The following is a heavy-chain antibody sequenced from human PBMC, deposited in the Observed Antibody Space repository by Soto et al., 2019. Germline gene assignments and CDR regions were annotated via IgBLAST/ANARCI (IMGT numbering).Heavy chain of an antibody. CDR3: ARDRGYGDPRGYYGMDV. CDR1: GGSISSGGYY. Sequence: QVQLQESGPGLVKPSQTLSLTCTVSGGSISSGGYYWSWIRQHPGKGLEWIGYIYYSGSTYYTPSLKSRVTISVDTSKNQFSLKLSSVTAADTAVYYCARDRGYGDPRGYYGMDVWGQGTTVTVSS. V-gene: IGHV4-31*03. J-gene: IGHJ6*02. CDR2: IYYSGST. D-gene: IGHD4-17*01.